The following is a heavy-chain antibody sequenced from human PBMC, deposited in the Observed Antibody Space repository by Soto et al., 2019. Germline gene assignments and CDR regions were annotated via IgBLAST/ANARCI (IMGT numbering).Heavy chain of an antibody. V-gene: IGHV3-23*01. J-gene: IGHJ6*02. Sequence: GGSLRLSCSASGFTFSTYAMTWVRQAPGKGLEWVSLISNSGDGTYYADSVKGRFTISRDNSQRTLNLQMNSLRAEDTAVYYCAKNGDFWSWGMDVWGQGTTVTVSS. CDR1: GFTFSTYA. D-gene: IGHD3-3*01. CDR3: AKNGDFWSWGMDV. CDR2: ISNSGDGT.